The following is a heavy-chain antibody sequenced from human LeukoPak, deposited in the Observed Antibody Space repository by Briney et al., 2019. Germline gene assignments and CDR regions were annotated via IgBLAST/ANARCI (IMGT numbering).Heavy chain of an antibody. D-gene: IGHD6-19*01. Sequence: EASVKVSCKASGYTFTSYDINWVRQATGQGLEWMGWMNPNSGNTGYAKKFQGRVTMTRNTSISTAYMELSSLSSEDTAVYYCARGSSGAVAGTSGAWGQGTLVTVSS. CDR3: ARGSSGAVAGTSGA. V-gene: IGHV1-8*01. CDR2: MNPNSGNT. J-gene: IGHJ5*02. CDR1: GYTFTSYD.